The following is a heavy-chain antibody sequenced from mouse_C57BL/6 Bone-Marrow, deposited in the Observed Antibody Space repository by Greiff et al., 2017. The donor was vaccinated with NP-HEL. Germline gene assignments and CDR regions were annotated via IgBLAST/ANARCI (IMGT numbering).Heavy chain of an antibody. J-gene: IGHJ1*03. D-gene: IGHD1-2*01. CDR1: GYAFTNYL. CDR2: INPGGGGT. CDR3: ARYGGYWYFDV. Sequence: QVQLQQSGAELVRPGTSVKVSCKASGYAFTNYLIEWVKQRPGQGLEWIGVINPGGGGTNYNEKFKGEATLTADKSSSTAYMQLSSLTSEDSAVYFCARYGGYWYFDVWGTGTTVTVSS. V-gene: IGHV1-54*01.